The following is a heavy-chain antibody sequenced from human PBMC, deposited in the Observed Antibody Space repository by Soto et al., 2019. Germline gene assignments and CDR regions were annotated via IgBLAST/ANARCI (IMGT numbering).Heavy chain of an antibody. CDR1: GGSFSGYY. CDR3: ARGVTFYYDSSGYYNNYFDP. CDR2: INHSGST. V-gene: IGHV4-34*01. Sequence: SETLSLTCAVYGGSFSGYYWSWIRQPPGKGLEWIGEINHSGSTNYNPSLKSRVTISVDTSKKQFSLKLSSVTAADTAVYYCARGVTFYYDSSGYYNNYFDPWGQGTLVTVSS. J-gene: IGHJ5*02. D-gene: IGHD3-22*01.